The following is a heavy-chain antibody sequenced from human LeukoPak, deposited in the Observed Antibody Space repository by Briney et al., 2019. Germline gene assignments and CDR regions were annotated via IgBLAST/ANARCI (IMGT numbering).Heavy chain of an antibody. J-gene: IGHJ6*03. CDR3: AKDVIGATPMDV. V-gene: IGHV3-23*01. Sequence: GGSLRLSCAASGFTFSSYGMSWVRQAPGKGLEWVSAISGSGGSTYYADSVKGRFTISRDNSKNTLYLQMNSLRAEDTAIYYCAKDVIGATPMDVWGKGTTVTISS. CDR1: GFTFSSYG. D-gene: IGHD3-10*01. CDR2: ISGSGGST.